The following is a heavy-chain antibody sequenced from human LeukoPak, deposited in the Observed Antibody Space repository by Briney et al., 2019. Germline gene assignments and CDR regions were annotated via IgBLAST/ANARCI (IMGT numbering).Heavy chain of an antibody. D-gene: IGHD6-13*01. CDR3: ILAAAGPAY. CDR2: IRGKADGETT. CDR1: GFTFSNAW. Sequence: PGGSLRLSCAASGFTFSNAWMTWVRQALGKGPEWLGRIRGKADGETTDYAAPVKGRFTISRDESKNILYLQMNSLTTEDTAVYYCILAAAGPAYWGQGALVTVSS. V-gene: IGHV3-15*01. J-gene: IGHJ4*02.